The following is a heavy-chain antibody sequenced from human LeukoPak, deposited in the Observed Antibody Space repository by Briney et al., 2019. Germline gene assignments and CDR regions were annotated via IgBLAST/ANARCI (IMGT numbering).Heavy chain of an antibody. Sequence: GSLRLSCAASGFTFSSYAMSWVRQAPGKGLEWVSAISGSGGSTYYADSVKGRFTIPRDNSKNTLYLQMNSLRAEDTAVYYCAKDKTYYYDSSGYRGADNWFDPWGQGALVTVSS. J-gene: IGHJ5*02. CDR2: ISGSGGST. CDR3: AKDKTYYYDSSGYRGADNWFDP. CDR1: GFTFSSYA. V-gene: IGHV3-23*01. D-gene: IGHD3-22*01.